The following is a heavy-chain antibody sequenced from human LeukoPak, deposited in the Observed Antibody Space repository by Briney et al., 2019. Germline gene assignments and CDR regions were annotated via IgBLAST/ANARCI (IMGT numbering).Heavy chain of an antibody. CDR1: GGSISSYY. CDR2: IYYSGST. V-gene: IGHV4-39*01. J-gene: IGHJ4*02. Sequence: SETLSLTCTVSGGSISSYYWGWIRQPPGKGLEWIGSIYYSGSTYYNPSLKSRVTISVDTSKNQFSLKLSSVTAADTAVYYCASTYYYDSSGYYYFDYWGQGTLVTVSS. CDR3: ASTYYYDSSGYYYFDY. D-gene: IGHD3-22*01.